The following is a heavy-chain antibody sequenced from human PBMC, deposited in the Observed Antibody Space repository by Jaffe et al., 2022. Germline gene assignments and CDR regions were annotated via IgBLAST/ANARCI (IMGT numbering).Heavy chain of an antibody. Sequence: EVQLVQSGAEVKKPGESLKISCKGSGYSFTNCWIGWVRQMPGKGLEWMGIIYPGDSDTRYSPSFQGQVTFSADKSITTAYLQWSSLKASDTAMYYCARLAGYCSGGICYPEYYFDYWGQGTLVTVSS. J-gene: IGHJ4*02. CDR2: IYPGDSDT. V-gene: IGHV5-51*03. D-gene: IGHD2-15*01. CDR3: ARLAGYCSGGICYPEYYFDY. CDR1: GYSFTNCW.